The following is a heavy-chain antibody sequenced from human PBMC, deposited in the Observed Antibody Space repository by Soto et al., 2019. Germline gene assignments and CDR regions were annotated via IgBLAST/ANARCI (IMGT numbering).Heavy chain of an antibody. V-gene: IGHV3-30*18. CDR1: GFTFSSYG. Sequence: QVQLVESGGGVVQPGRSLRLSCAASGFTFSSYGMHWVRQAPGKGLEWVAVISYDGSNKYYADSVKGRFTISRDNSKSTLYLQMNSLRAEDTAVYYCAKGRDYGDYRWGQGTLVTVSS. D-gene: IGHD4-17*01. CDR2: ISYDGSNK. J-gene: IGHJ4*02. CDR3: AKGRDYGDYR.